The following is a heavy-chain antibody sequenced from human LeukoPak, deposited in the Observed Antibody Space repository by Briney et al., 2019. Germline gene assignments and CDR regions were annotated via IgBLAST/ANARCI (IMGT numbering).Heavy chain of an antibody. Sequence: SETLSLTCTVFGSVCSFYWSWIRQPPGKGLEWIGYIYYSGSTNYNPSLKSRVTISVDTSKNQFPLKLSSVTAADTAFYYCARGLLDGYTHPAAFDIWGQGTMVTVSS. CDR2: IYYSGST. CDR3: ARGLLDGYTHPAAFDI. V-gene: IGHV4-59*02. J-gene: IGHJ3*02. CDR1: GSVCSFY. D-gene: IGHD5-24*01.